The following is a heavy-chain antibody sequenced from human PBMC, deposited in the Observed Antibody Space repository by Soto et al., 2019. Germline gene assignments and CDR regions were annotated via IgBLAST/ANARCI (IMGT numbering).Heavy chain of an antibody. D-gene: IGHD6-13*01. J-gene: IGHJ4*02. CDR3: ARSNIAAAAIDY. Sequence: SETLSLTCTVSGGSISSYYWSWIRQPPGKGLEWIGYIYYSGSPNYNPSLKSRVTISLDTSKNQFSLKLSSVTAADTALYYCARSNIAAAAIDYWGQGTRVTVSS. V-gene: IGHV4-59*01. CDR1: GGSISSYY. CDR2: IYYSGSP.